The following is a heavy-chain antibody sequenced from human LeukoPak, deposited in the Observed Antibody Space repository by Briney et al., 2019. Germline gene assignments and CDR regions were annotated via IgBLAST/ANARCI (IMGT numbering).Heavy chain of an antibody. CDR2: INPDGSRT. V-gene: IGHV3-74*01. Sequence: GGSLRLSCVVSGSTFSNYWMHWVRQAPGKGLVWVSRINPDGSRTDYADSVAGRFTISRDNAKNTLYLQMNSLRVEDTAVYYCSWDHTGKEDIWGQGTMVTVSS. CDR1: GSTFSNYW. D-gene: IGHD1-26*01. J-gene: IGHJ3*02. CDR3: SWDHTGKEDI.